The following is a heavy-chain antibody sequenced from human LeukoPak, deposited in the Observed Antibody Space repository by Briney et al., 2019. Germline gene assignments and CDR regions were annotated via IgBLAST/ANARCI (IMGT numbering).Heavy chain of an antibody. CDR2: IKGDGSQT. J-gene: IGHJ6*02. CDR1: GFTFSSYW. V-gene: IGHV3-7*01. Sequence: PGGSLRLSCAASGFTFSSYWMTWVRQAPGKGLEWVANIKGDGSQTYYVDSVKGRFTISRDNTKNSLYLQMSSLRAEDTAVYYCGRVLSGNGYDNMDVWGQGTTVTVSS. D-gene: IGHD3-22*01. CDR3: GRVLSGNGYDNMDV.